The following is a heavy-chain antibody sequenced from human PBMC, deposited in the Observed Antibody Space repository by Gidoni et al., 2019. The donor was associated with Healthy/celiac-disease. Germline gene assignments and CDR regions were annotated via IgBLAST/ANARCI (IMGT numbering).Heavy chain of an antibody. CDR1: GYTCSSYD. D-gene: IGHD2-2*01. Sequence: VQLVESGGGVVQPGRSLRVSWAASGYTCSSYDMHWVRQAPGKGLEGVAVLSYDGSNKYYADSVKGRFTISRDNSKDTLYLQMNSLRAEDTAVYYCARSYCSSTSCYPGARYYMDVWGKGTTVTVSS. CDR2: LSYDGSNK. V-gene: IGHV3-30-3*01. J-gene: IGHJ6*03. CDR3: ARSYCSSTSCYPGARYYMDV.